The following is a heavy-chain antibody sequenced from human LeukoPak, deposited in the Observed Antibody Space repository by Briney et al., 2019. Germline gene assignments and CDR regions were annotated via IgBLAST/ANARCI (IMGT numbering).Heavy chain of an antibody. CDR1: GGSISSYY. CDR3: ARGTMVKY. Sequence: SETLSLTGTVSGGSISSYYWSWIRQPPGKGLEWIGYIYYSGSTNYNPSLKSRVTISVDTSKNQFSLKLSSVTAADTAVYYCARGTMVKYWGQGTLVTVSS. V-gene: IGHV4-59*01. D-gene: IGHD4/OR15-4a*01. J-gene: IGHJ4*02. CDR2: IYYSGST.